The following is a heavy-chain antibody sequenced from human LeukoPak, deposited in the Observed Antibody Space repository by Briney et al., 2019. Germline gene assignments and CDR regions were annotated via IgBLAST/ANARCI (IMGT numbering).Heavy chain of an antibody. CDR3: ARHAYYYDSSGSYEAFDI. Sequence: PSETLSLTCTVSGGSISSYYWSWIRQPPGKGLEWIGSMYYSGSTNYKPSLKSRVTISVDTSKDQFSLKLSSVTAADTAVYYCARHAYYYDSSGSYEAFDIWGQGTMVTVSS. CDR1: GGSISSYY. V-gene: IGHV4-59*08. J-gene: IGHJ3*02. D-gene: IGHD3-22*01. CDR2: MYYSGST.